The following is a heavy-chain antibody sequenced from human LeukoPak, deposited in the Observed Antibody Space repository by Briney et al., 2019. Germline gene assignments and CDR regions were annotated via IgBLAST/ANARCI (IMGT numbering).Heavy chain of an antibody. CDR2: IIPIFGTT. Sequence: GASVKVSCKASGGTFSSYAISWVRQAPGQGLEWMGGIIPIFGTTNYAQKFQGRVTMTRDMSTSTVYMELSSLRSEDTAVYYCARLVGAGSGRRRFDPWGQGTLVTVSS. CDR3: ARLVGAGSGRRRFDP. CDR1: GGTFSSYA. J-gene: IGHJ5*02. V-gene: IGHV1-69*05. D-gene: IGHD3-10*01.